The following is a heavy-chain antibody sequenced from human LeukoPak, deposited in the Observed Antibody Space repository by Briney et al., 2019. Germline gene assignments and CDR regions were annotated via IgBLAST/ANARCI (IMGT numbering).Heavy chain of an antibody. D-gene: IGHD5-12*01. J-gene: IGHJ4*02. V-gene: IGHV1-69*13. Sequence: ASVKVSCKASGGTFSSYAISWVRQAPGQGLEWMGGIIPIFGTANYAQKFQGRVTITADESTSTAYMELSSLRSEDTAVYYCAREAPVDIVATLTLWGQGTLVAVSS. CDR2: IIPIFGTA. CDR1: GGTFSSYA. CDR3: AREAPVDIVATLTL.